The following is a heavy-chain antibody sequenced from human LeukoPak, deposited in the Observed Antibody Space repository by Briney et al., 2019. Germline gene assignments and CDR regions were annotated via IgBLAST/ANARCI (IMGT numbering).Heavy chain of an antibody. CDR1: GFTLSDYY. CDR2: ISSSSSYT. V-gene: IGHV3-11*06. CDR3: ARVPANYGMDV. J-gene: IGHJ6*04. Sequence: GGSLRLSCAASGFTLSDYYMSWIRQAPGKGLEWVSYISSSSSYTNYADSVKGRFTISRDNAKNSLYLQMNSLRAEDTAVYYCARVPANYGMDVWGKGTTVTVSS. D-gene: IGHD2-2*01.